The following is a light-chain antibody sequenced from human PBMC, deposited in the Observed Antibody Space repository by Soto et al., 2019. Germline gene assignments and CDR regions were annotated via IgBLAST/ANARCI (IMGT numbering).Light chain of an antibody. J-gene: IGKJ3*01. V-gene: IGKV1-33*01. CDR1: QDISNY. CDR2: DAS. CDR3: LQYANLPLGT. Sequence: DIQMTQSPSSLSASVGDRVTITCQASQDISNYLNWYQQKRGKAAKLLIYDASNLETGVPSRFSGSGSWTDFTFTISIRQPPDLATYYCLQYANLPLGTFGPGTKVDIK.